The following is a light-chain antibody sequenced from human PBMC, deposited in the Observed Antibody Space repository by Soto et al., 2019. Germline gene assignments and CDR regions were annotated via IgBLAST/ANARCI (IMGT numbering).Light chain of an antibody. CDR2: DAS. J-gene: IGKJ4*01. CDR3: QQRSNWPSI. V-gene: IGKV3-11*01. Sequence: EIVLTQSPATLSLSPGNRATLSCRASQSVSGYLAWYQQKPGQAPRLLIYDASNRATGIPARFSGSGSGTAFTLTLASLVPEEFAVYYCQQRSNWPSIFGGGTKVEI. CDR1: QSVSGY.